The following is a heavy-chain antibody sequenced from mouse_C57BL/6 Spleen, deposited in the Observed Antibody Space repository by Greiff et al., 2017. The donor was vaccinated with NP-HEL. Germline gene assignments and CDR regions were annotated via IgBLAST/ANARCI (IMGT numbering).Heavy chain of an antibody. CDR2: IRNKANGYTT. CDR3: ARYKGYYGSCSYYAMDY. V-gene: IGHV7-3*01. D-gene: IGHD1-1*01. Sequence: EVQRVESGGGLVQPGGSLSLSCAASGFTFTDYYMSWVRQPPGKALEWLGFIRNKANGYTTEYSASVKGRFTITRDNSQSILYLQMNALRAEDSATYYCARYKGYYGSCSYYAMDYWGQGTSVTVSS. CDR1: GFTFTDYY. J-gene: IGHJ4*01.